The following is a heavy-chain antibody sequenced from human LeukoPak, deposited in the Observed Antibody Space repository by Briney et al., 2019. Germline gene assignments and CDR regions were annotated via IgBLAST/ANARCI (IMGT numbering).Heavy chain of an antibody. CDR3: AGDLGTRYCSGGSCYYYYMDV. CDR1: GGTFSSYA. Sequence: SVKVSCKASGGTFSSYAISWVRQAPGQGLEWMGGIIPIFGTANYAQKFQGRVTITADESTSTAYMELSSLRSEDTAVYYCAGDLGTRYCSGGSCYYYYMDVWGKGTTVTVSS. V-gene: IGHV1-69*13. D-gene: IGHD2-15*01. J-gene: IGHJ6*03. CDR2: IIPIFGTA.